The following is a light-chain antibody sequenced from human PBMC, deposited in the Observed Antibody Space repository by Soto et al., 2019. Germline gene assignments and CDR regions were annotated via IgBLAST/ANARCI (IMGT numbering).Light chain of an antibody. CDR2: GAS. Sequence: EIVMTQSPATLSVSXGERATXSXXASQSVTSNLPWSQQNPGQPPRLLIYGASTRATGIPARFSGSGSGTEFTLTISSLQSEDFAVYYCQQYNNWPMTFGQGTRWIS. CDR1: QSVTSN. V-gene: IGKV3-15*01. CDR3: QQYNNWPMT. J-gene: IGKJ1*01.